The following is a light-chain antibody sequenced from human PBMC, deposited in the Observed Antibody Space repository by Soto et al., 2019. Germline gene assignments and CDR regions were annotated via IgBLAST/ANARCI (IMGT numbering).Light chain of an antibody. V-gene: IGKV3-11*01. CDR3: QQRSNWPPIYT. CDR1: QSVSSY. Sequence: EIVLTQSPATLSLSPGERATLSCRASQSVSSYLAWYQQKPGQAPRLLIYDASNRGTGIPARFSGSGSGTDFTLTISILEPEDFAVYYCQQRSNWPPIYTFGQGTKLEIK. CDR2: DAS. J-gene: IGKJ2*01.